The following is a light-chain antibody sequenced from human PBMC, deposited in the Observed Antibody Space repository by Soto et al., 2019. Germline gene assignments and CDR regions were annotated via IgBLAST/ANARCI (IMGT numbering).Light chain of an antibody. CDR1: QSISSW. V-gene: IGKV1-5*03. CDR2: KAS. J-gene: IGKJ4*02. Sequence: DIQLTQSPSTLSASVGDRVTITCRASQSISSWVAWYQQKPGKAPKLLVYKASSLESGVPSRFSGSGSATEFILTIPTLQHDDFATYYCQQYEAYPRTFGGGTKVEI. CDR3: QQYEAYPRT.